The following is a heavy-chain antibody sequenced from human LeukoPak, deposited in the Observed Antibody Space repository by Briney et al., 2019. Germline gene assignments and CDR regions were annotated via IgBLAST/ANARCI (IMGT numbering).Heavy chain of an antibody. J-gene: IGHJ4*02. Sequence: PSETLSLTCTGSGGSISKYDGSWVRQPAGKGLEWIGQIHTSGSTNYNPPLKSRVTVSIDTPENQLSLTIRSVTASDTAIYYCATRHISSGWSFDYWGQGTLVTVSS. D-gene: IGHD6-19*01. CDR3: ATRHISSGWSFDY. V-gene: IGHV4-4*07. CDR2: IHTSGST. CDR1: GGSISKYD.